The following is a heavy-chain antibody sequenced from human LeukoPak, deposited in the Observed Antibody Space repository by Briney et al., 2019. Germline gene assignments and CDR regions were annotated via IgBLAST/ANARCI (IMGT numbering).Heavy chain of an antibody. Sequence: GGSLRLSCAASGFTFSSYSMNWVRQAPGKGLEWVSSITSSSTYIFYADSLKGRFTITRDNSKNTLYLQMNSLRAADTAVYYCARLKRNGYYDSSGYYYFDYWGQGTLVTVSS. CDR3: ARLKRNGYYDSSGYYYFDY. D-gene: IGHD3-22*01. J-gene: IGHJ4*02. CDR1: GFTFSSYS. CDR2: ITSSSTYI. V-gene: IGHV3-21*01.